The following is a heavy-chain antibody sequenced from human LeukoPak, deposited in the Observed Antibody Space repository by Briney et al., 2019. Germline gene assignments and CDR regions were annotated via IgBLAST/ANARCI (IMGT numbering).Heavy chain of an antibody. J-gene: IGHJ5*02. V-gene: IGHV4-4*07. D-gene: IGHD2-2*02. CDR2: IYTSGST. CDR1: GGSISSYY. Sequence: SETLSLTCTVSGGSISSYYWSWIRQPAGKGLEWIGPIYTSGSTNYNPSLKSRVTISVATSKNQFSLKLSSVTAADTAVYYCARDFVYCSSTSCYRGNWFDPWGQGTLVTVSS. CDR3: ARDFVYCSSTSCYRGNWFDP.